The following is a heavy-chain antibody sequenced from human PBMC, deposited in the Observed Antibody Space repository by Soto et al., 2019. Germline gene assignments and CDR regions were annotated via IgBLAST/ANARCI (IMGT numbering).Heavy chain of an antibody. Sequence: GESLKISCKVSGYSFTSYWIGWVRQMPGKGLEWMGIIYPGDSDTRYSPSFQGQVTISADKSISTAYLQWSSLKASDTAMYYCARGGYCSGGSCYYYYYGMDVWGQGTTVTVSS. CDR3: ARGGYCSGGSCYYYYYGMDV. V-gene: IGHV5-51*01. CDR1: GYSFTSYW. CDR2: IYPGDSDT. D-gene: IGHD2-15*01. J-gene: IGHJ6*02.